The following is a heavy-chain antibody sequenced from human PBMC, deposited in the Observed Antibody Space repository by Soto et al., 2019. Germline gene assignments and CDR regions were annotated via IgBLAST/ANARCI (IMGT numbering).Heavy chain of an antibody. CDR3: ARAYNWNYRNYYGMDV. J-gene: IGHJ6*02. D-gene: IGHD1-7*01. Sequence: PSETLSLTCTVSGGSISSYYWSWIRQPPGKGLEWIGYIYYSGSTNYNPSLKSRVTISVDTSKNQFSLKLSSVTAADTAVYYCARAYNWNYRNYYGMDVWGQGTTVTVSS. CDR1: GGSISSYY. V-gene: IGHV4-59*01. CDR2: IYYSGST.